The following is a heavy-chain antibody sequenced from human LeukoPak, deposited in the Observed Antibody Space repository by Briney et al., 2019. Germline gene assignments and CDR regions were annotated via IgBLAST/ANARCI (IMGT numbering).Heavy chain of an antibody. CDR1: GFTFDYYT. CDR3: SREVGGSYWDY. D-gene: IGHD1-26*01. Sequence: PGGSLRLSCTASGFTFDYYTMSWFRQAPGMGLEWVGLIRSKVYGRTTEHAASVRGRFTISRDGSKSIVYLQMNSLKNEDTALYYCSREVGGSYWDYWGQGNQVTVSS. CDR2: IRSKVYGRTT. J-gene: IGHJ4*02. V-gene: IGHV3-49*01.